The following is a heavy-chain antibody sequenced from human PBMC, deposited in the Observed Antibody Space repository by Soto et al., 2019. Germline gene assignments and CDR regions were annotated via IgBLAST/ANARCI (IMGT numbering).Heavy chain of an antibody. J-gene: IGHJ4*02. Sequence: EVQLVESGGGLVKPGGSLRLSCAASGFIFSNAWMTWVRQAPGKGLEWVGRIKNKADGGTTDFAAPVKGRFLISRDDSKNTLYLQMNSLKAEATAVYFCTTGWSSKDYWGQGTRVTVSS. CDR1: GFIFSNAW. CDR3: TTGWSSKDY. V-gene: IGHV3-15*01. D-gene: IGHD2-2*01. CDR2: IKNKADGGTT.